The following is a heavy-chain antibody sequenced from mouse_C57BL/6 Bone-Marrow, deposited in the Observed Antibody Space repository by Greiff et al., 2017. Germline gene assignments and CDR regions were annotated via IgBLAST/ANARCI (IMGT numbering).Heavy chain of an antibody. J-gene: IGHJ3*01. V-gene: IGHV1-81*01. D-gene: IGHD2-4*01. Sequence: QVQLQQSGAELVRPGASVKLSCKASGYTFTSYGIRWVKQRPGQGLEWIGEIYPRGGNTYYNEKFKGKATLTADKSSSTAYMELRSLTSEDSAVYCCEGPKIYYDYDVFAYWGQGTLVTVSA. CDR2: IYPRGGNT. CDR1: GYTFTSYG. CDR3: EGPKIYYDYDVFAY.